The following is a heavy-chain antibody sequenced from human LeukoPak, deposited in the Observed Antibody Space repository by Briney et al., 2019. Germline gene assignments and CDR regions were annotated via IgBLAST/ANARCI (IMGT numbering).Heavy chain of an antibody. Sequence: GGSLRLSCLTSGFTFSTNAMSWVRQAPGKGLEWVSVIYSGGSTYYADSVKGRFTISRDNSKNTLYLQMNSLRAEDTAVYYCARDYGYWGQGTLVTVSS. D-gene: IGHD3-10*01. V-gene: IGHV3-53*01. CDR3: ARDYGY. CDR1: GFTFSTNA. CDR2: IYSGGST. J-gene: IGHJ4*02.